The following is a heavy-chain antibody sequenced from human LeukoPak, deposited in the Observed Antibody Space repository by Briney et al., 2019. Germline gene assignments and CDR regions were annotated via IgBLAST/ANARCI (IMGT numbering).Heavy chain of an antibody. CDR3: AKDTASSWWYFDL. D-gene: IGHD5-18*01. CDR1: GFTFSSYS. J-gene: IGHJ2*01. CDR2: ISSSSSYI. Sequence: GGSLRLSCAASGFTFSSYSMNWVRQAPGKGLEWVSSISSSSSYIYYADSVKGRFTISRDNAKNTLYLQMNSLRADDTAVYYCAKDTASSWWYFDLWGRGTLVTVSS. V-gene: IGHV3-21*04.